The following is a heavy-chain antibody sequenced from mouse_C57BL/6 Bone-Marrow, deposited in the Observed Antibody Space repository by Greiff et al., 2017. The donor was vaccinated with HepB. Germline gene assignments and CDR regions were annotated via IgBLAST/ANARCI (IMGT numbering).Heavy chain of an antibody. D-gene: IGHD2-3*01. J-gene: IGHJ3*01. V-gene: IGHV1-87*01. CDR3: SGDTAIYYCACQDGLFAY. Sequence: VQLLQSGPELVRPWASVKISCQASYTSFRRVHFAIRDTNHWMQRGRQGSDQGLDWTGAIYPGNGDTSYNQKFTVKATLTADKSSSTAYMQLSSLTSGDTAIYYCACQDGLFAYWGQGTLVTVSA. CDR2: DQGLDWTG. CDR1: YTSFRRVH.